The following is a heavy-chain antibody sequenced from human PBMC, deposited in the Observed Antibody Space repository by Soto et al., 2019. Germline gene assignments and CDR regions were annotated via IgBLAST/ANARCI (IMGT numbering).Heavy chain of an antibody. CDR2: ISAYNGST. Sequence: GASVKVSCKASGYTFTSYGISWVRQAPGQGLEWMGWISAYNGSTNYAQKLQGRVTMTTDTSTSTAYMELRSLRSDDTAVYYCARDLGWGYCSSTSCFHFDYWGQGTLVTVSS. CDR1: GYTFTSYG. J-gene: IGHJ4*02. CDR3: ARDLGWGYCSSTSCFHFDY. V-gene: IGHV1-18*01. D-gene: IGHD2-2*01.